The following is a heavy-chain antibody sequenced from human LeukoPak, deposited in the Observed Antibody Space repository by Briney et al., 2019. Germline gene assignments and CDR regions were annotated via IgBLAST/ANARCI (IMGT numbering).Heavy chain of an antibody. J-gene: IGHJ6*03. D-gene: IGHD2-2*01. CDR1: GGSISSYY. CDR2: IYYSGST. Sequence: SETLSLTCTVPGGSISSYYWSWIRQPPGKGLEWIGYIYYSGSTNYNPSLKSRVTISVDTSQNQFSLKLSSVTAADTAVYYCARVPCSSTSCYHYYYYMDVWGKGTTVTVSS. V-gene: IGHV4-59*01. CDR3: ARVPCSSTSCYHYYYYMDV.